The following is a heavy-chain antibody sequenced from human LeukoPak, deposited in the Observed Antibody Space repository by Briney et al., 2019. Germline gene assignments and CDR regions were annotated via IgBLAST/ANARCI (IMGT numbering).Heavy chain of an antibody. CDR2: IYYSGST. J-gene: IGHJ4*02. D-gene: IGHD6-13*01. V-gene: IGHV4-39*07. CDR1: GGSISSYY. CDR3: ARGIAGYSSSWYGYYFDY. Sequence: KSSETLSLTCTVSGGSISSYYWGWIRQPPGKGLEWIGSIYYSGSTYYSPSLKSRVTISVDTSKNQFSLKLSSVTAADTAVYYCARGIAGYSSSWYGYYFDYWGQGTLVTVSS.